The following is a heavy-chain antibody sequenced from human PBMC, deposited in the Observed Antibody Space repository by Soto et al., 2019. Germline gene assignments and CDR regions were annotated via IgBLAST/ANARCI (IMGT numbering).Heavy chain of an antibody. CDR1: GFTFNTYT. CDR3: VRGNDVLTGYCLSF. J-gene: IGHJ4*02. CDR2: ISNSGRYI. Sequence: EVQLVESGGGLVKPGGSLGLSCAASGFTFNTYTIHWVRQAPGKGLEWVSSISNSGRYIYYADSVKGRFTISRDNAGNSVYLQMNSLRAEDTAVYYCVRGNDVLTGYCLSFWCQGTLVTVSS. D-gene: IGHD3-9*01. V-gene: IGHV3-21*04.